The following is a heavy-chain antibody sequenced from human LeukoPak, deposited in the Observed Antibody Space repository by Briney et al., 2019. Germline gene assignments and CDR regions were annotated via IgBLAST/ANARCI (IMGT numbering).Heavy chain of an antibody. V-gene: IGHV4-59*12. CDR3: ARDLSAYSYGYGVFDY. CDR2: IYYSGST. Sequence: SETLSLTCTVSGGSISSYYWSWIRQPPGKGLEWIGYIYYSGSTNYNPSLKSRVTISVDTSKNQFSLKLTSVTAADTAVYYCARDLSAYSYGYGVFDYWGQGTLVTVSS. CDR1: GGSISSYY. J-gene: IGHJ4*02. D-gene: IGHD5-18*01.